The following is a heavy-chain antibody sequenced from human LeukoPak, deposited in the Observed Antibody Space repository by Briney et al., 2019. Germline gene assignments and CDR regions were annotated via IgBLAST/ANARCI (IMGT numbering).Heavy chain of an antibody. D-gene: IGHD1-26*01. Sequence: SETLSLTCVVYGGSFSGYYWSWIRQPPGKGLEWIGEVNHVGSTNYNPSLKSRVTISVGTSKNQFSLKLNSVTAADTALYSCARGLQTGGGYYGRGFDPWGQGTLVTVSS. V-gene: IGHV4-34*01. CDR1: GGSFSGYY. CDR3: ARGLQTGGGYYGRGFDP. J-gene: IGHJ5*02. CDR2: VNHVGST.